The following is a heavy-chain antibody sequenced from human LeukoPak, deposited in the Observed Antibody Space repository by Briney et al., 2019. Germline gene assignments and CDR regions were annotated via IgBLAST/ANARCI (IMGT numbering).Heavy chain of an antibody. CDR1: GFTFSSYA. D-gene: IGHD6-13*01. CDR2: ISYDGSNK. J-gene: IGHJ5*02. Sequence: GGSLRLSCAASGFTFSSYAMHWVRQAPGKGLEWVAVISYDGSNKYYADSVKGRFTISRDNAKNTLYLQMNSLRAEDTAVYYCARESGIAAALDLWGQGTLVTVSS. CDR3: ARESGIAAALDL. V-gene: IGHV3-30-3*01.